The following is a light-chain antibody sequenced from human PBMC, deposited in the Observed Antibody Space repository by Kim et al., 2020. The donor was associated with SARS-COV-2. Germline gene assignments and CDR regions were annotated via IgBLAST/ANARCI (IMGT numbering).Light chain of an antibody. CDR3: QQYSNWPYT. Sequence: SVSPGERVTLSCRASQSVRSSLAWYQQKPGQAPRLLIYGASTCAAGIPARFSGSGSGTEFTLTISSLQSEHFAFYYCQQYSNWPYTFGQVTKLEI. CDR1: QSVRSS. V-gene: IGKV3-15*01. CDR2: GAS. J-gene: IGKJ2*01.